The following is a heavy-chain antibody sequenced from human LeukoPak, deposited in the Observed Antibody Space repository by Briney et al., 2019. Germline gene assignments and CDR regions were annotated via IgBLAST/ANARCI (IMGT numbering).Heavy chain of an antibody. CDR3: ARFGRKKQWLVRVLDYFDY. CDR1: GGTFSSYA. J-gene: IGHJ4*02. D-gene: IGHD6-19*01. Sequence: ASVKVSCKASGGTFSSYAISWVRQAPGQGLEWMGWISAYNGNTNYAQKLQGRVTMTTDTSTSTAYMELRSLRSDDTAVYYCARFGRKKQWLVRVLDYFDYWGQGTLVTVSS. V-gene: IGHV1-18*01. CDR2: ISAYNGNT.